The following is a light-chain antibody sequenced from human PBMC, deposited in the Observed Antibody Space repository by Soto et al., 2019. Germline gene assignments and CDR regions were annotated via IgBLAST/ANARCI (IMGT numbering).Light chain of an antibody. CDR3: QQYGDLPWT. V-gene: IGKV3-20*01. CDR1: QPITSNY. Sequence: ALTQSPGTLSLSPGGRATLSCRASQPITSNYLAWYQQRSGQAPRLLISGASSRATGVTDRFSGSGSGTDFTLTINRLEPEDFAVYYCQQYGDLPWTFGQGTKVQI. J-gene: IGKJ1*01. CDR2: GAS.